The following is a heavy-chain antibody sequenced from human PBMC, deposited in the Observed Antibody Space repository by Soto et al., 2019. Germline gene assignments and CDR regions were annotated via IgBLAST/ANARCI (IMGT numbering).Heavy chain of an antibody. CDR2: IYPGDSDT. CDR3: ARTAAAGKYHYGMAV. CDR1: GYSFTSYW. V-gene: IGHV5-51*01. Sequence: GESLKISCKGSGYSFTSYWIGWVRQMPGKGLECMGIIYPGDSDTRYSPSFQGQVTISADKSISTAYLQWSSLKASDTAMYYCARTAAAGKYHYGMAVWGQGSTVTVSS. D-gene: IGHD6-13*01. J-gene: IGHJ6*02.